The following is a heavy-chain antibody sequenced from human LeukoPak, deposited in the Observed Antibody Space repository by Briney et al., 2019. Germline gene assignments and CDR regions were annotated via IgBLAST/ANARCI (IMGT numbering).Heavy chain of an antibody. CDR1: GFTFTSYE. J-gene: IGHJ4*02. Sequence: PGGSLRLSCAASGFTFTSYEMNWVRQAPGKGLEWVSYISSTGNTIYYADSVKGRFTISRDNAKNSLYLQMNSQRADDTAVYYCARGRQWLVPFDYWGQGTLVTVSS. CDR2: ISSTGNTI. CDR3: ARGRQWLVPFDY. D-gene: IGHD6-19*01. V-gene: IGHV3-48*03.